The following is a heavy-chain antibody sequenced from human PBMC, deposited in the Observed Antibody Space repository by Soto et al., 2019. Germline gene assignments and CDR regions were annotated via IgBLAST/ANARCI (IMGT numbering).Heavy chain of an antibody. D-gene: IGHD6-19*01. V-gene: IGHV4-4*01. CDR2: EHHSGST. CDR3: ASSSGWWGLDV. CDR1: GDSINNGFW. Sequence: QVQLQESGPGLVKPSETLSLTCGVSGDSINNGFWWTWVRQPPGKGLEWIGEEHHSGSTNYNLSLNGGVAISVDESKNQFALNLSTVTAADTAVYCCASSSGWWGLDVWGQGTTVTVSS. J-gene: IGHJ6*02.